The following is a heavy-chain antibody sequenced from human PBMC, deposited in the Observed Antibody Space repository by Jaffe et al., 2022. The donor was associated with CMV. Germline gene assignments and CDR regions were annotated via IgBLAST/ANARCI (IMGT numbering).Heavy chain of an antibody. D-gene: IGHD1-7*01. J-gene: IGHJ4*02. CDR3: AKDQSTGTTMAPLYYFDY. CDR2: ISGSGGST. V-gene: IGHV3-23*01. CDR1: GFTFSSYA. Sequence: EVQLLESGGGLVQPGGSLRLSCAASGFTFSSYAMSWVRQAPGKGLEWVSAISGSGGSTYYADSVKGRFTISRDNSKNTLYLQMNSLRAEDTAVYYCAKDQSTGTTMAPLYYFDYWGQGTLVTVSS.